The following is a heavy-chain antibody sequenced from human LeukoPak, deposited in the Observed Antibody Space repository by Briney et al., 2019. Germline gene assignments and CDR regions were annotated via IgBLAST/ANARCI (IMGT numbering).Heavy chain of an antibody. V-gene: IGHV1-8*01. Sequence: ASVKVSCKASGYTFTSYDINWVRQATGQGLEWMGWMNPNSSNTGYAQKFQGRVAMTRNTSISTAYMELSSLRSEDTAVYYCARTTNRYSYGSDYWGQGTLVTVSS. J-gene: IGHJ4*02. CDR1: GYTFTSYD. D-gene: IGHD5-18*01. CDR2: MNPNSSNT. CDR3: ARTTNRYSYGSDY.